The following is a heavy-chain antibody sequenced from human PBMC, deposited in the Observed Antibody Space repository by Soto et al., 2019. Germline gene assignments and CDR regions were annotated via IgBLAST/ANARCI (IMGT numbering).Heavy chain of an antibody. D-gene: IGHD2-2*01. V-gene: IGHV1-69*13. CDR2: IIPIFGTA. J-gene: IGHJ4*02. CDR3: ARKDTRGGGRPAAPPDY. Sequence: GASVKVSCKASGGTFSSYAISWVRQAPGQGLEWMGGIIPIFGTANYAQKFQGRVTITADESTSTAYMELSSLRSEDTAVYYCARKDTRGGGRPAAPPDYWGQGTLVNVSS. CDR1: GGTFSSYA.